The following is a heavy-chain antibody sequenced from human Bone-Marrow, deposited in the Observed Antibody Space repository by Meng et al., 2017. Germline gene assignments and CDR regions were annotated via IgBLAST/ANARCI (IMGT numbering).Heavy chain of an antibody. V-gene: IGHV3-21*01. CDR1: GFTFSSYS. CDR2: ISSSSSYI. CDR3: ARVARNGYDY. Sequence: GESLKISCAASGFTFSSYSMNWVRQAPGKGLEWVSSISSSSSYIYYADSVKGRFTISRDNAKNSLYLQMNSLRAEDTAVYYFARVARNGYDYWGQGTLVTVSS. D-gene: IGHD4-11*01. J-gene: IGHJ4*02.